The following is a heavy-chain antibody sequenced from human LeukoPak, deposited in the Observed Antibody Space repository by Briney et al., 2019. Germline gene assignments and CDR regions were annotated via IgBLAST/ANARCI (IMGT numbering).Heavy chain of an antibody. CDR1: GGSFSGYY. J-gene: IGHJ6*03. CDR3: VTPRLWELSDMAV. D-gene: IGHD1-26*01. CDR2: IYTSGST. Sequence: SETLSLTCAVYGGSFSGYYWSWVRQPPGKGLEWIGRIYTSGSTNYNPSLKSRVTMSVDTSKNQFSLKLTSVTAADTAVYYCVTPRLWELSDMAVWGKGTTVIVSS. V-gene: IGHV4-59*10.